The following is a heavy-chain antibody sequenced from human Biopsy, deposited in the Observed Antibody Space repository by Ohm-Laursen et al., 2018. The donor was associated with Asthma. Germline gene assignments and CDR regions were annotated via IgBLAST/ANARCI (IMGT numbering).Heavy chain of an antibody. CDR3: ARRGGVRRYFDY. Sequence: TLSLTCTVSGGSISSGAYYWSWVRQPPGKGLEWIGYIYYIGSTYYNPSLKSRVAISLDTSKNQSSLKLSPVTAADTAVYFCARRGGVRRYFDYWGQGTPVTVSS. D-gene: IGHD3-16*01. J-gene: IGHJ4*02. CDR2: IYYIGST. CDR1: GGSISSGAYY. V-gene: IGHV4-30-4*01.